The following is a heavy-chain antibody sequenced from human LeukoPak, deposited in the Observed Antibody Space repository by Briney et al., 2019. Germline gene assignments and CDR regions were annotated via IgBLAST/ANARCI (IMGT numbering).Heavy chain of an antibody. J-gene: IGHJ4*02. CDR2: IRYDGSNK. CDR1: GFTFSSYG. Sequence: GGSLRLSCAASGFTFSSYGMHWVRQAPGKGPEWVAFIRYDGSNKYYADSVKGRFTISRDNSKNTLYLQMNSLRAEDTAVYYCAKDEHIVVVVAATDYWGQGTLVTVSS. V-gene: IGHV3-30*02. CDR3: AKDEHIVVVVAATDY. D-gene: IGHD2-15*01.